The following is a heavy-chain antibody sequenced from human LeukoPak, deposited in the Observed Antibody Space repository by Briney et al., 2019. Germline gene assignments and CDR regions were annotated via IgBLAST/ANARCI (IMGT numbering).Heavy chain of an antibody. J-gene: IGHJ5*02. Sequence: GGSLRLYCAASGFTFSSYWMHWVLQAPGKGLVWVSRINTDGSSTSYADSVKGRFTISRDNAKNTLYLQMNSLRAEDTAVYYCARGNYYILTGSFDPWGQGTLVTVSS. CDR2: INTDGSST. CDR3: ARGNYYILTGSFDP. CDR1: GFTFSSYW. D-gene: IGHD3-9*01. V-gene: IGHV3-74*01.